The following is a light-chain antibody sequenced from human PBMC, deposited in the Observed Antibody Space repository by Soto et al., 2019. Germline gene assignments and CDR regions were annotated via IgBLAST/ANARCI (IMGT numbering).Light chain of an antibody. Sequence: IQLTQSPSSRSASVGDRVTITCRASQGIRNDLGWYQQKPGKAPKLLIYAASSLQSGVRSRCSGSEVGTDFTRTISSLQPEDFATYYCLQDYKFPLTFGGGTKVDIK. J-gene: IGKJ4*01. CDR2: AAS. CDR3: LQDYKFPLT. V-gene: IGKV1-6*01. CDR1: QGIRND.